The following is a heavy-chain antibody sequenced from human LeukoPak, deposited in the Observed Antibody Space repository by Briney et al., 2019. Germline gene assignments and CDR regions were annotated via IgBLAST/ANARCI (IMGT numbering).Heavy chain of an antibody. CDR2: ISSSGSTI. J-gene: IGHJ4*02. Sequence: PGGSPRLSCAASGFTFSSYEMNWVRQAPGKGLEWVSYISSSGSTIYYADSVKGRFTISRDNAKNSLYLQMNSLRAEDTAVYYCARYYGSGSYYKNYFDYWGQGTLVTVSS. CDR1: GFTFSSYE. V-gene: IGHV3-48*03. CDR3: ARYYGSGSYYKNYFDY. D-gene: IGHD3-10*01.